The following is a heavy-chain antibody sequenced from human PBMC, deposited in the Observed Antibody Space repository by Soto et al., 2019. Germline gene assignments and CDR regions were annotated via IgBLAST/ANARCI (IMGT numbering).Heavy chain of an antibody. V-gene: IGHV3-7*05. Sequence: EVQLVESGGGLVQPGGSLRLSCGVSGFTFGDYWMTWVRQAPGKGLEWVANMNQDGNERFYVDSVKGRLTISRDNAKNSLYLQMNSLRAEDTAVYYCASLRISYAVDVWGQGTTVTVSS. CDR1: GFTFGDYW. J-gene: IGHJ6*02. CDR2: MNQDGNER. D-gene: IGHD3-10*01. CDR3: ASLRISYAVDV.